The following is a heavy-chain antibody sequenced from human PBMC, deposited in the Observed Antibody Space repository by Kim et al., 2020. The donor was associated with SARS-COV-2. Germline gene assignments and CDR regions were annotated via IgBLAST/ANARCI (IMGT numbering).Heavy chain of an antibody. V-gene: IGHV4-34*01. CDR1: GGSFSGYY. J-gene: IGHJ4*02. Sequence: SETLSLTCAVYGGSFSGYYWSWIRQPPGKGLEWIGEINHSGSTNYNPSLKSRVTISVDTSKNQFSLKLSSVTAADTAVYYCARERGGIAAEWGQGTLVTVSS. CDR2: INHSGST. D-gene: IGHD6-13*01. CDR3: ARERGGIAAE.